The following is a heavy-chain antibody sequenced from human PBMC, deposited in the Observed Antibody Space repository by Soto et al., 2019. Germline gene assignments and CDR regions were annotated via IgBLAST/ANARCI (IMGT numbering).Heavy chain of an antibody. CDR1: GGSFSGYY. V-gene: IGHV4-34*01. CDR3: ARGQDSSGWYPY. J-gene: IGHJ4*02. Sequence: QVQLQQWGAGLLKPSETLSLTCAVYGGSFSGYYWSWIRQPPGKGLEWIGEINHSGSTNYNPSLKSRVTRSVDTSKNQFPLKLSSVTAADTAVYYCARGQDSSGWYPYWGQGTLVTVSS. D-gene: IGHD6-19*01. CDR2: INHSGST.